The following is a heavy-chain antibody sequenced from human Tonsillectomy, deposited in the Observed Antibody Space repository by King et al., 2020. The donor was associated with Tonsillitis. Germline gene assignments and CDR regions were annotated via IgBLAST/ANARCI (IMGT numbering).Heavy chain of an antibody. D-gene: IGHD2-8*02. V-gene: IGHV4-39*07. Sequence: QLQESGPGLVKPSETLSLTCTVSGGSISSNSYYWGWIRQPPGQGLDWIGNIFYSGNRYYTPSLKSRVTISVDTSKNLFSLKLSSVTAADTAVYYCGRDTLWSFDIWGQGTMVTVSS. CDR2: IFYSGNR. CDR3: GRDTLWSFDI. J-gene: IGHJ3*02. CDR1: GGSISSNSYY.